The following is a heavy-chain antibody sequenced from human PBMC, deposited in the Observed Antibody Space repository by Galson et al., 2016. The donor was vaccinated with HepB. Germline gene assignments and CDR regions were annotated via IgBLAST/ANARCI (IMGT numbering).Heavy chain of an antibody. D-gene: IGHD1-26*01. V-gene: IGHV4-61*02. Sequence: TLSLTCTVSGDSISSGTYYWSWIRQPAGKGLEWIGRIYASGSTKYNPSLKSRVTISVDTSKNQFSLKLNSVTAADTAVYYCARDGWSYIPPDYHYYMDVWGRGTTVTVSS. CDR3: ARDGWSYIPPDYHYYMDV. J-gene: IGHJ6*03. CDR1: GDSISSGTYY. CDR2: IYASGST.